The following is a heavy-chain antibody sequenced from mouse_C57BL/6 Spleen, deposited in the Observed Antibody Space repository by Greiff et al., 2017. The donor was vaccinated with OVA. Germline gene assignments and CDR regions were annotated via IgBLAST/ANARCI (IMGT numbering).Heavy chain of an antibody. CDR2: IYPGSGST. D-gene: IGHD2-3*01. V-gene: IGHV1-55*01. CDR3: ARYDGYPYWYFDV. Sequence: QVHVKQPGAELVKPGASVKMSCKASGYTFTSYWITWVKQRPGQGLEWIGDIYPGSGSTNYNEKFKSKATLTVDTSSSTAYMQLSSLTSEDSAVYYCARYDGYPYWYFDVWGTGTTVTVSS. CDR1: GYTFTSYW. J-gene: IGHJ1*03.